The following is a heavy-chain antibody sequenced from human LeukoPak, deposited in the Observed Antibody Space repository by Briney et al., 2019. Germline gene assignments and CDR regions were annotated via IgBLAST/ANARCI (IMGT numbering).Heavy chain of an antibody. Sequence: GASLEISCEGAGSIFTSYWIGGGRQLPGKGVEWMGIIYPGDAGTRDRPSLQGQVTIADKRSISTAYLQWSSLKASDTAMYYCARGSSRLWFDPWGQGTLVTVSS. J-gene: IGHJ5*02. D-gene: IGHD6-13*01. V-gene: IGHV5-51*01. CDR2: IYPGDAGT. CDR1: GSIFTSYW. CDR3: ARGSSRLWFDP.